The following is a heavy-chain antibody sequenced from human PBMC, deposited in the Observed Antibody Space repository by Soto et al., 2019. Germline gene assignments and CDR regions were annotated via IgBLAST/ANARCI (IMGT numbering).Heavy chain of an antibody. V-gene: IGHV3-33*01. D-gene: IGHD1-20*01. Sequence: GGSLRLSCAPSGFTLSTYGIHWVRPATGKGLQWLAVIWYDGGIEYYSDSVKGRFTISGDNSKNTLYLQMNSLRVEDTAVYYCARDLTGSQGWFDPWVQGTLVTVSS. CDR3: ARDLTGSQGWFDP. CDR1: GFTLSTYG. J-gene: IGHJ5*02. CDR2: IWYDGGIE.